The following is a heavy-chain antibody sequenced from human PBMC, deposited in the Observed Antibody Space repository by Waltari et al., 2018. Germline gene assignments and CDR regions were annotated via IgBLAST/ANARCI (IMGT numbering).Heavy chain of an antibody. D-gene: IGHD5-12*01. CDR1: GGSFSGYY. CDR3: ARTLDGYNLGYFDY. Sequence: QVQLQQWGAGLLKPSETLSLTCAVYGGSFSGYYWSWIRQPPGKGLEWIGEINHSGSTNYNPSLKSRVTISVDTSKNQFSLKLSSVTAADTAVYYCARTLDGYNLGYFDYWGQGTLVTVSS. J-gene: IGHJ4*02. CDR2: INHSGST. V-gene: IGHV4-34*01.